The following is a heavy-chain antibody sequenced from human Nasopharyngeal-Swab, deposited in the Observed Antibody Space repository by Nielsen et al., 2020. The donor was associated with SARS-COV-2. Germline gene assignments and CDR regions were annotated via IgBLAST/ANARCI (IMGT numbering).Heavy chain of an antibody. J-gene: IGHJ4*02. CDR2: VSPSGIT. CDR3: AREEYYYDSSGNYYRAFDN. D-gene: IGHD3-22*01. V-gene: IGHV4-59*11. Sequence: SETLSLTCTVSGASITGHHWSWIRQPPGKGLEWIAYVSPSGITNYNPSLNSRVTISADSTTNQFSLELGSVTAAETAVYYCAREEYYYDSSGNYYRAFDNWGQGTLVSVSS. CDR1: GASITGHH.